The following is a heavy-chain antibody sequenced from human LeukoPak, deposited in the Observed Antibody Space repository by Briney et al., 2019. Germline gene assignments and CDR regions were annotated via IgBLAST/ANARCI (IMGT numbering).Heavy chain of an antibody. CDR1: GFTVSRNY. V-gene: IGHV3-33*08. CDR2: VWSDGRTK. CDR3: TRDSSSREFDQ. D-gene: IGHD6-6*01. Sequence: GGSLRLSCTASGFTVSRNYMSWVRQTPGKGLEWVAVVWSDGRTKYYADSVEGRFTISRDNSKNTLYLEMNSLRAEDTAVYYCTRDSSSREFDQWGQGTLVTVSS. J-gene: IGHJ4*02.